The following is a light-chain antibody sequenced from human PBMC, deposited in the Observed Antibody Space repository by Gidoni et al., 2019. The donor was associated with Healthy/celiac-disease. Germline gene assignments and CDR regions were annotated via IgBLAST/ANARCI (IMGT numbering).Light chain of an antibody. Sequence: DIQMTQSPSSLSASVGDRVTITCQASQDISNYLNWYQQKPGKAPKLLIYDASNVETGVPSRFSGSGSGTDLTFTISSLQPEDIATYYCQQYDNLPLTFXQXTKVEIK. CDR3: QQYDNLPLT. V-gene: IGKV1-33*01. J-gene: IGKJ1*01. CDR1: QDISNY. CDR2: DAS.